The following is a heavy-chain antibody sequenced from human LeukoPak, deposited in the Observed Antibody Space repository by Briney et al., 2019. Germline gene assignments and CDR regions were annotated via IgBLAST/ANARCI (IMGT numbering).Heavy chain of an antibody. J-gene: IGHJ6*03. CDR3: ARGKYSSGWYRDYYYYMDV. CDR1: GFTFSDYN. CDR2: ISRSGSTK. V-gene: IGHV3-11*01. Sequence: GGSLRLSCAASGFTFSDYNMRWIRQAPGKGLEWVSSISRSGSTKYYADSVKGRFTISRDNAKNSLFLQMNSLRAEDTAVYYCARGKYSSGWYRDYYYYMDVWGKGTTVTVSS. D-gene: IGHD6-19*01.